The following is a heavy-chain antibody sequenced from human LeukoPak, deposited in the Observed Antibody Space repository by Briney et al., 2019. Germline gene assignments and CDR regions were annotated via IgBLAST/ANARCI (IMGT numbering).Heavy chain of an antibody. CDR1: GFTFSNHG. CDR2: IRSSSSTI. D-gene: IGHD2-2*01. Sequence: GGSLRLSCAASGFTFSNHGMNWVRQAPGKGLEWVSYIRSSSSTIYYADSVKGRFTISRDNSKNTLYLQMNSLRTEDTAVYYCAKDSLRTLPAASFDYWGQGTLVTVSS. V-gene: IGHV3-23*01. J-gene: IGHJ4*02. CDR3: AKDSLRTLPAASFDY.